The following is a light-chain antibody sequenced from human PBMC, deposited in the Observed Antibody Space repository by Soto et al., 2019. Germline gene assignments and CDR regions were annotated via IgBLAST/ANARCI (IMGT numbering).Light chain of an antibody. Sequence: DIAMTQSPLSLPVTPGEPASISGRSSQSLLHSNGYNYLDWYLQKPGQSPQLLIYLGSNRASGVPDRFSGSGSCTDFTLKISRVEAEDVGVYYCMQALQAPLTFGGGTKVEIK. CDR1: QSLLHSNGYNY. V-gene: IGKV2-28*01. CDR2: LGS. CDR3: MQALQAPLT. J-gene: IGKJ4*01.